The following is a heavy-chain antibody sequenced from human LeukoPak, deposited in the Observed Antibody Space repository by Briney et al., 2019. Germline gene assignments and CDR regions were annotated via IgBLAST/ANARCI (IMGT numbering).Heavy chain of an antibody. J-gene: IGHJ6*02. CDR3: ARAIWSGYSGVYYYYGTDV. CDR1: GYTFTSYG. D-gene: IGHD3-3*01. Sequence: ASVKVSCKASGYTFTSYGISWVRQAPGQGLEWMGWISAYNGNTNYAQKLQGRVTMTTDTSTSTAYMELRSLRSDDTAVYYCARAIWSGYSGVYYYYGTDVWGQGTTVTVSS. V-gene: IGHV1-18*01. CDR2: ISAYNGNT.